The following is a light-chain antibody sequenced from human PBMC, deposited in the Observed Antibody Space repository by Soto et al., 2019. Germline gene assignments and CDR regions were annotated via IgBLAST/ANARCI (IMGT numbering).Light chain of an antibody. Sequence: EIVMTQSPATMSVSPGERATVSCRASQSISSNLAWYQQKPGQAPRLLIYVASTRATGVPARFSGSGSGTEFTLTISSLQSEDFALYYCQQYNNWPPWTFGQGTKVEVK. CDR2: VAS. J-gene: IGKJ1*01. V-gene: IGKV3-15*01. CDR1: QSISSN. CDR3: QQYNNWPPWT.